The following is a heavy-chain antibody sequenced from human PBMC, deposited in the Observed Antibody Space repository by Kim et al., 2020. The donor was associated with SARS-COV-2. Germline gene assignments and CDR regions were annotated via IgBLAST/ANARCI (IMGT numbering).Heavy chain of an antibody. CDR2: ISSNGGST. CDR1: GFTFSSYA. V-gene: IGHV3-64D*09. Sequence: GGSLRLSCSASGFTFSSYAMHWVRQAPGKGLEYVSAISSNGGSTYYADSVKGRFTISRDNSKNTLYLQMSSLRAEDTAVYYCVKDPVLDFWSGYYINGKGALDYWGQGTLVTVSS. J-gene: IGHJ4*02. CDR3: VKDPVLDFWSGYYINGKGALDY. D-gene: IGHD3-3*01.